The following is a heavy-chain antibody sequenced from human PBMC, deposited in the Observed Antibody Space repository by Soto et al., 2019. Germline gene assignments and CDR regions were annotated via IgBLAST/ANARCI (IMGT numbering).Heavy chain of an antibody. CDR2: ISAYNGNT. CDR3: ARGIAAAAPGNWFDP. J-gene: IGHJ5*02. V-gene: IGHV1-18*01. Sequence: ASVKVSCKASGYTFTSYGISWVRQAPGQGLEWMGWISAYNGNTNYAQKLQGRVTMTTDTSTSTAYMELRSLRSDDTAVYYCARGIAAAAPGNWFDPWGQGTLVTVSS. CDR1: GYTFTSYG. D-gene: IGHD6-13*01.